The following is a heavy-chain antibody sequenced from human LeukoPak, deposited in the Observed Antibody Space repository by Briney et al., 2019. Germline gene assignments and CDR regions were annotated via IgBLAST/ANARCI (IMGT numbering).Heavy chain of an antibody. D-gene: IGHD2-2*01. J-gene: IGHJ5*02. CDR1: GGTFSSYA. CDR3: ARGYCSSTSCYYWFDP. Sequence: SVKVSCKASGGTFSSYAISWVRQAPGQGLEWMGRIIPIFAIANYAQKFQGRVTITADKSTSTAYMELSSLRSEDTAVYYCARGYCSSTSCYYWFDPWGQGTLVTVSS. CDR2: IIPIFAIA. V-gene: IGHV1-69*04.